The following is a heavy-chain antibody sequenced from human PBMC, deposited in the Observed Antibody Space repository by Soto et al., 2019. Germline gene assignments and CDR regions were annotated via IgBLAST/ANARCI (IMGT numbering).Heavy chain of an antibody. D-gene: IGHD3-9*01. CDR1: GGSIRSGGYY. CDR2: IYYSGST. CDR3: ATAQYDVLTGYYLPADD. Sequence: SETLSLTCTVSGGSIRSGGYYWTWIRQHPGKGLEWIGYIYYSGSTYYNPSLKSRVTISIDTSKTQFSLKLSSVTAAETALYYCATAQYDVLTGYYLPADDWGQGTLVTVSS. V-gene: IGHV4-31*03. J-gene: IGHJ4*02.